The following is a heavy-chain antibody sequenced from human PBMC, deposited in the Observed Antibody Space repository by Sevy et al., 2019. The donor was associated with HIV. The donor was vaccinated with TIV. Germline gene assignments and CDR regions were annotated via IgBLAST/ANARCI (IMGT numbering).Heavy chain of an antibody. CDR2: INTNTWNP. V-gene: IGHV7-4-1*02. CDR3: ARENRYFDWSPTGPFDP. Sequence: ASVKVSCKASGYTFTSYAMNWVRQAPGQGLEWMGWINTNTWNPTYAQGFTGRFVFSLDTSVSTAYLQISSLKAEDTAVYYCARENRYFDWSPTGPFDPWGQGTLVTVSS. CDR1: GYTFTSYA. D-gene: IGHD3-9*01. J-gene: IGHJ5*02.